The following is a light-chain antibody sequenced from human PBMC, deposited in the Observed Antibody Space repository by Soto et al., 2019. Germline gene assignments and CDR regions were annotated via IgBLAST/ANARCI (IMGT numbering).Light chain of an antibody. CDR2: GAS. CDR3: QQYNKWPLIT. J-gene: IGKJ5*01. CDR1: QIISIG. V-gene: IGKV3D-15*01. Sequence: EIVMTQSPATLSVSTGETATLSCRASQIISIGLAWYRQKPGQAPRLLIYGASTRASGTPARFSGSGSGTEFTLTISSLQSEDFALYYCQQYNKWPLITFGQGTRLEIK.